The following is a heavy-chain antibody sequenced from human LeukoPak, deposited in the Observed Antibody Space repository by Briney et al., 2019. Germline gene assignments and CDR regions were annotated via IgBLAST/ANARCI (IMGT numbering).Heavy chain of an antibody. V-gene: IGHV1-8*01. J-gene: IGHJ4*02. Sequence: ASVKVSCKASGYTFTSYDINWVRQAAGQGLEWMGWMNPNSGNTGYAQKFQGRVTMTRNISISTAYMELSSLRSEDTAVYYCAREHSERGMTTVTPELDYWGQGTLVTVSS. CDR2: MNPNSGNT. CDR1: GYTFTSYD. D-gene: IGHD4-17*01. CDR3: AREHSERGMTTVTPELDY.